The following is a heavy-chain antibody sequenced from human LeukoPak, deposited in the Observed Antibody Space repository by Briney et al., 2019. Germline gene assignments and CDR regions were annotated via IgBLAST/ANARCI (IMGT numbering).Heavy chain of an antibody. V-gene: IGHV3-74*01. D-gene: IGHD5-18*01. CDR2: IKSDGST. CDR1: GFTFSSYW. J-gene: IGHJ4*02. CDR3: AKDRRGRGYSYGSVDY. Sequence: GGSLRLSCAASGFTFSSYWMHWVRQTPGKGLVWVSRIKSDGSTIYADSVKGRFTISRDNAKNTLYLQMDSLRAEDTAVYYCAKDRRGRGYSYGSVDYWGQGTLVTVSS.